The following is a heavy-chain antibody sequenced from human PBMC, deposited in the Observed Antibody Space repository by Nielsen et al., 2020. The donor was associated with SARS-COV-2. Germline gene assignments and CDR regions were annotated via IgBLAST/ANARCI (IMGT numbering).Heavy chain of an antibody. D-gene: IGHD3-16*01. CDR2: IYHSGRT. V-gene: IGHV4-30-2*01. Sequence: SETLSPTCAVSGGSISSGGYSWSWIRQPPGKGLEWTGYIYHSGRTYYNPSLKSRVTISVDRSKNQFSLKLSSVTAADTAVYYCARGGRITFGGADDAFDIWGQGTMVTVSS. CDR3: ARGGRITFGGADDAFDI. CDR1: GGSISSGGYS. J-gene: IGHJ3*02.